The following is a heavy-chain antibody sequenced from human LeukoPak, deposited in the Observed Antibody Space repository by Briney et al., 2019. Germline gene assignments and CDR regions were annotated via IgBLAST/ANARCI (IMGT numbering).Heavy chain of an antibody. CDR1: GFTVSSNY. D-gene: IGHD4-17*01. CDR3: ARVYGDRIFDY. CDR2: IYSGGST. J-gene: IGHJ4*02. V-gene: IGHV3-53*01. Sequence: GGSLRLSCAASGFTVSSNYMSWVRQAPAKGLEWVSVIYSGGSTYYADSVKGRFTISRDNSKNTLYLQMNSLRAEDTAVYYCARVYGDRIFDYWGQGTLVTVSS.